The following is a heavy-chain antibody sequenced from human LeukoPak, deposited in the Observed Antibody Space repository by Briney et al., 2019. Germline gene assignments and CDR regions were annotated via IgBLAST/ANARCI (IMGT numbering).Heavy chain of an antibody. CDR3: ARDSDYDIWSGYFYYYYGMDV. D-gene: IGHD3-3*01. CDR1: GYTFTGYY. J-gene: IGHJ6*02. CDR2: INPNSGGT. V-gene: IGHV1-2*02. Sequence: GASVKVSCKASGYTFTGYYMHWVRQAPGQGLEWMGWINPNSGGTNYAQKFQGRVTMTRDTSISTAYMELSRLRSDDTAVYYCARDSDYDIWSGYFYYYYGMDVWGQGTTVTVSS.